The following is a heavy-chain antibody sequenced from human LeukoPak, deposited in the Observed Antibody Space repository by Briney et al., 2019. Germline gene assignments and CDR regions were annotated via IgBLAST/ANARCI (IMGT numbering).Heavy chain of an antibody. CDR1: GFTFSSYG. J-gene: IGHJ4*02. CDR2: IWYDGSNK. V-gene: IGHV3-33*01. CDR3: ARVNCSGGSCYHDY. D-gene: IGHD2-15*01. Sequence: GGSLRLSCAASGFTFSSYGMHWVRQAPGKGLEWVAVIWYDGSNKYYADSVKGRFTISRDNSKNTLYPQMNSLRAEDTAVYYCARVNCSGGSCYHDYWGQGTLVTVSS.